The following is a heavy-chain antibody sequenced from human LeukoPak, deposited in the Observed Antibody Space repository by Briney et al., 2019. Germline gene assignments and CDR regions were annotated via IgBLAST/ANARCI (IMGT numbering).Heavy chain of an antibody. Sequence: SETLSFTCTVSGGSISSYYWSWIRQPPGKGKEWIGYISTNGSTNSNPSLKSRVTISVDTSKNQFSLNLSSVTAADTAVYYCARLHGGKGQYYFDYWGQGTLVTVSS. V-gene: IGHV4-4*09. D-gene: IGHD4-23*01. J-gene: IGHJ4*02. CDR3: ARLHGGKGQYYFDY. CDR2: ISTNGST. CDR1: GGSISSYY.